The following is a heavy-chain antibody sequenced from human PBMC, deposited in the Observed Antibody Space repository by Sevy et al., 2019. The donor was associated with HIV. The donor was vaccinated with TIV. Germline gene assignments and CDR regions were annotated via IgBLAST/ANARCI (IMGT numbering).Heavy chain of an antibody. CDR2: IYPGDSDT. CDR1: GYSFTSYW. Sequence: GESLKISCKGSGYSFTSYWIGWVRQMPGKGLEWMGIIYPGDSDTRYSPSFQGQVTISAAKSISTAYLQWSSLKASDAVKYYCAGCSGWYPSDAFDIWGQGTMVTVSS. J-gene: IGHJ3*02. CDR3: AGCSGWYPSDAFDI. D-gene: IGHD6-19*01. V-gene: IGHV5-51*01.